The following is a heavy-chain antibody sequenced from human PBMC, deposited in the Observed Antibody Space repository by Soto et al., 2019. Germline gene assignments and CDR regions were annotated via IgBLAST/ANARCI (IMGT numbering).Heavy chain of an antibody. V-gene: IGHV3-21*01. Sequence: GGSLRLSCAASGFTFRTYGMNWVRRAPGGGLEWVASISSSGSFIYYADSVKGRFTISRDDAEKSLYLQMNSLRTEDTALYYCAREPEGIAAALDYWGRGTLVTVSS. CDR3: AREPEGIAAALDY. J-gene: IGHJ4*02. CDR2: ISSSGSFI. CDR1: GFTFRTYG. D-gene: IGHD6-13*01.